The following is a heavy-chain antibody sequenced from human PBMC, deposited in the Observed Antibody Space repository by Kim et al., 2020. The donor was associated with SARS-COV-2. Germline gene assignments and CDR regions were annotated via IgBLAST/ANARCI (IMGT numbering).Heavy chain of an antibody. Sequence: GGSLRLSCAASGFTFNNFGLHWVRQAPGKALEWVSAISYEGSLKNYTDSVRGRFTIFRDSSKNTLYLQMNSLRVEDTATYYCARDKWILAIGRPLPGMYWGQGTLVTVSS. D-gene: IGHD5-12*01. V-gene: IGHV3-30*03. J-gene: IGHJ4*02. CDR3: ARDKWILAIGRPLPGMY. CDR2: ISYEGSLK. CDR1: GFTFNNFG.